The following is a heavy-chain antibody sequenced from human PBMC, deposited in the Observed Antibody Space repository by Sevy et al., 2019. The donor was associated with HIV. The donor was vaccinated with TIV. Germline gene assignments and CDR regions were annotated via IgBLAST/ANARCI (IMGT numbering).Heavy chain of an antibody. CDR1: GFTFSSFG. CDR2: IWFDGSNT. V-gene: IGHV3-33*01. D-gene: IGHD4-17*01. Sequence: GGSLRLSCAASGFTFSSFGMHWVRQAPGKGLEWLAVIWFDGSNTYYSDSVKGRFTISRDIAKKTLHLQMNSLRAEDTAVYYCARVLEFYDYGDYGPAFMLDFWGHGTLVTVSS. CDR3: ARVLEFYDYGDYGPAFMLDF. J-gene: IGHJ4*01.